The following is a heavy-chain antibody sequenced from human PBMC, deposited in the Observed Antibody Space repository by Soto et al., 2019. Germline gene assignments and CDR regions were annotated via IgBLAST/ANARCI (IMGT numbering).Heavy chain of an antibody. D-gene: IGHD1-20*01. CDR3: ATSQKGYNWNYFDH. CDR2: AFYTRFT. CDR1: ARSISGTSYS. J-gene: IGHJ4*02. Sequence: SEPLSLLSSGSARSISGTSYSWASLLQSPGNGPEWIGSAFYTRFTSYNPSLASRVSVSVDTSKNQFSLKVSGVSAADTAVYYCATSQKGYNWNYFDHWGQGALVTASS. V-gene: IGHV4-39*01.